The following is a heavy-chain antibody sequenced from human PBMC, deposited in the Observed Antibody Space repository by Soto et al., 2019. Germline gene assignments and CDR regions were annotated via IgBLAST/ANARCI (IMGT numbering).Heavy chain of an antibody. Sequence: QLQLQESGPGLVKPSETLSLTCTVSGDSISGSSYFWGWVRQPPGRGLESIGAIHYRGKTHYSPFLKIRVSIAVDTSRNQFSLELTSVTAADTATYYCARYRNFVFGYEAFDVWGQGTMVAVSS. CDR1: GDSISGSSYF. CDR2: IHYRGKT. CDR3: ARYRNFVFGYEAFDV. D-gene: IGHD2-2*03. V-gene: IGHV4-39*01. J-gene: IGHJ3*01.